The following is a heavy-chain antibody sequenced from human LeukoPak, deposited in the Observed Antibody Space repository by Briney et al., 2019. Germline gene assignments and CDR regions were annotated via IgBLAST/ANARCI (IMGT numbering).Heavy chain of an antibody. CDR3: ARVSTYFGVVTDFDY. D-gene: IGHD3-3*01. Sequence: ASVKVSCKASGYTFTSYDINWVRQAPGQGVEGMGWMNPNSGNTDYAQTFQGRVTMTRNTSISTAYMELSSLRSEDTAVYYCARVSTYFGVVTDFDYWGQGTLVTVSS. V-gene: IGHV1-8*01. CDR1: GYTFTSYD. CDR2: MNPNSGNT. J-gene: IGHJ4*02.